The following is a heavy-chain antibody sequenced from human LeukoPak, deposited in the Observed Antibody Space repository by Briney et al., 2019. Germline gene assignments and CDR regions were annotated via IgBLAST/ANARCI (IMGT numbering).Heavy chain of an antibody. CDR2: IFYDGSKK. CDR1: GFTFSNYG. Sequence: GGSLRLSCAASGFTFSNYGMHWVRQAPGKGLEWLAAIFYDGSKKYYADTVKGRFTISRYNSKNTMYLQVDSLTAEDTAVCYCARAQALYFRYGDGWGQGTPVTASS. CDR3: ARAQALYFRYGDG. D-gene: IGHD2/OR15-2a*01. V-gene: IGHV3-33*01. J-gene: IGHJ4*02.